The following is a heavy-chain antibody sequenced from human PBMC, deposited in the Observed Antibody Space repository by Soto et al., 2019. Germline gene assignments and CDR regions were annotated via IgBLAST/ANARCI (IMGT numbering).Heavy chain of an antibody. D-gene: IGHD4-17*01. J-gene: IGHJ5*02. CDR1: SGSISSGGYY. Sequence: QVQLQESGPGLVKPSQTLSLTCTVSSGSISSGGYYWSWIRQHPGKGPEWIGYVYYSGSTYYNPSLKSRVTMSVDTSKNQFSLKLSYVTAADTAVYYCARGFYTVTNWFDPWGQGTLVTVSS. CDR2: VYYSGST. CDR3: ARGFYTVTNWFDP. V-gene: IGHV4-31*03.